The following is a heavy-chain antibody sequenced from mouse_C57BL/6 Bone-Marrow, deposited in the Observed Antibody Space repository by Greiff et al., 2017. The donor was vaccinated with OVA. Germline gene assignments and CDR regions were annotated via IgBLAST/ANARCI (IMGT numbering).Heavy chain of an antibody. CDR2: ISSGSSTI. D-gene: IGHD1-1*01. CDR3: ARDYGGDY. J-gene: IGHJ2*01. Sequence: DVKLVESGGGLVKPGGSLKLSCAASGFTFSDYGMHWVRQAPEKGLAWVAYISSGSSTIYYADTVKGRFTISRDNAKNTLFLHMTSLRSEDTAMYYCARDYGGDYWGQGTTLTVSS. CDR1: GFTFSDYG. V-gene: IGHV5-17*01.